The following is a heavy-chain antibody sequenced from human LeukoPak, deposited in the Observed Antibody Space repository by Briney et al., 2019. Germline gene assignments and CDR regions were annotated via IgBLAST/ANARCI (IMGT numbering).Heavy chain of an antibody. V-gene: IGHV3-72*01. CDR1: GFTFSSYA. CDR3: SRDATGDH. Sequence: PGGSLRLSCAASGFTFSSYAMTWVRQAPGQGLEWVGRSRNRAKSYTTDYAASVKGRFTISRDDSKSTLYLQMNSLETEDTAVYYCSRDATGDHWGQGTLVSVSS. CDR2: SRNRAKSYTT. J-gene: IGHJ4*02.